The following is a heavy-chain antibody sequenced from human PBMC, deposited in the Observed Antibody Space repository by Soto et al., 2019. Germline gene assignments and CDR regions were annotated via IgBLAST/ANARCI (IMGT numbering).Heavy chain of an antibody. Sequence: QVQLVQSGAEMKKPGSSVKVSCQSSGGTFNTYAMNWVRQAPGQGPEWMGDISAMFGAANYAPKCQGRVTITADESTGTSYMQLSSLTSEDTALYFCAREVQVHTPAFVYWGQGTLVTVSS. CDR1: GGTFNTYA. CDR2: ISAMFGAA. D-gene: IGHD3-10*01. J-gene: IGHJ4*02. CDR3: AREVQVHTPAFVY. V-gene: IGHV1-69*19.